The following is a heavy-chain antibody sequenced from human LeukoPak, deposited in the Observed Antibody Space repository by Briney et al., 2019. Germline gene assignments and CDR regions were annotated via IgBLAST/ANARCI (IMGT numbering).Heavy chain of an antibody. CDR3: SRENGAFSPFGY. CDR1: GASVSSGSYY. J-gene: IGHJ4*02. D-gene: IGHD2-8*01. CDR2: IFYSGST. V-gene: IGHV4-61*01. Sequence: PSETLSLTCTVSGASVSSGSYYWTWIRQPPGKGLEWIGYIFYSGSTNYNPSLESRVTVSLDKSKNQLSLNLTSVTAADTAVYYCSRENGAFSPFGYWGQGTLVTVLS.